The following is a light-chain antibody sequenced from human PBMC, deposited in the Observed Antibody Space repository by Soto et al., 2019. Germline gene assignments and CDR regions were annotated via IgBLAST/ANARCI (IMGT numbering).Light chain of an antibody. Sequence: DIQMTQSPSSLSASVGDRVTLTCRASQTVSNYFNWYQLKPGKAPKLLIYTASILQNGVPSRFSGSGSGTDFTLTISGLQPEDFATYYCQQTYTYITFGQGTRLEI. CDR2: TAS. CDR3: QQTYTYIT. J-gene: IGKJ5*01. V-gene: IGKV1-39*01. CDR1: QTVSNY.